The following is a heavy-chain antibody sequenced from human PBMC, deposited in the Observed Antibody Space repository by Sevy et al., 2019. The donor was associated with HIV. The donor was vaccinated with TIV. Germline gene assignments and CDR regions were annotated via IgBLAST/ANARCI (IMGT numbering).Heavy chain of an antibody. CDR3: ARWEGVGATVSSGYFDY. CDR2: ISSSGSTI. V-gene: IGHV3-11*01. D-gene: IGHD1-26*01. Sequence: GGSLRLSCAASGFTFSDYYMSWIRQAPGKGLEWVSYISSSGSTIYYAYSVKGRFTISRDNAKNSLYLQMNSLRAEDTAVYYCARWEGVGATVSSGYFDYWGQGTLVTVSS. CDR1: GFTFSDYY. J-gene: IGHJ4*02.